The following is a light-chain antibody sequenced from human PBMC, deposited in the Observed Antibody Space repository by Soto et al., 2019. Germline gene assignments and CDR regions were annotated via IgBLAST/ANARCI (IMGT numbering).Light chain of an antibody. V-gene: IGLV2-14*01. Sequence: LTQPASVSGSPGQSITISCTGTSSDVGGYNYVSWYQHHPGKAPKLMIFEVSNRPSGVSNRFSGSKSGNTASLTISGLQAEDEGDYYCSSYTGSSTYVFGSGTKVTVL. CDR3: SSYTGSSTYV. J-gene: IGLJ1*01. CDR1: SSDVGGYNY. CDR2: EVS.